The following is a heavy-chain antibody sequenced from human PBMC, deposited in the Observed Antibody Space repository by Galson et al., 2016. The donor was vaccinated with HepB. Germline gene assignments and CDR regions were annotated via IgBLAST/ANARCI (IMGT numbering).Heavy chain of an antibody. CDR1: GGSIGNYH. Sequence: SETLSLTCSVSGGSIGNYHWSWIRQAPGKGLEWTGYVHYTGSTNYNPSLKSRVTMSIDTSKNQFSLELTSVTAADAAVYFCARALRPANRNWLDPWGQGTLVTVSS. J-gene: IGHJ5*02. D-gene: IGHD1-14*01. CDR3: ARALRPANRNWLDP. CDR2: VHYTGST. V-gene: IGHV4-59*01.